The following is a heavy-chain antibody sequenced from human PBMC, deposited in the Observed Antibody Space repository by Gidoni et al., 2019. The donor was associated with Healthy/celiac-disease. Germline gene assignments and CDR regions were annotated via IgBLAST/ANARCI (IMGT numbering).Heavy chain of an antibody. CDR1: GFTFSDYN. J-gene: IGHJ6*02. Sequence: QVQLVESGGGLVKPGGSLRLYCAASGFTFSDYNMSWIRQAPGKGLECVSYICRSVITIYYAASVKGRLTISRDNAKNSLYLQMNSLRAEDTAVYYCARDQRSIAARPRSFYYYYGMDVWGQGTTVTVSS. V-gene: IGHV3-11*01. CDR2: ICRSVITI. D-gene: IGHD6-6*01. CDR3: ARDQRSIAARPRSFYYYYGMDV.